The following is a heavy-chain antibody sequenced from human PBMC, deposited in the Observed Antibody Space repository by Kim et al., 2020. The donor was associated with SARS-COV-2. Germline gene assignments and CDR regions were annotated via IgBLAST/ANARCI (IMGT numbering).Heavy chain of an antibody. CDR1: GFTFSTYW. Sequence: GGSLRLSCAASGFTFSTYWMYWVRQAPGKGLVWVSRINSDGSSTNYADSVKGRFTISRDNAKNTLYLQMNSLRAEDTAVYYCARACSTSCPCFCMDVWGKGTTATVPA. V-gene: IGHV3-74*01. CDR3: ARACSTSCPCFCMDV. J-gene: IGHJ6*01. D-gene: IGHD2-2*01. CDR2: INSDGSST.